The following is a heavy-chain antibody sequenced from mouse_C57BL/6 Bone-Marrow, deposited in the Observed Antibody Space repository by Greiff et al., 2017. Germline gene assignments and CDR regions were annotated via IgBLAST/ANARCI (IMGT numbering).Heavy chain of an antibody. J-gene: IGHJ1*03. CDR3: ARDLLYYGSSYYWYFDV. Sequence: EVNLVESEGGLVQPGSSMKLSCTASGFTFSDYYMAWVRQVPEKGLEWVANINYDGSSTYYLDSLKSRFIISRDNAKNILYLQMSSLKSEDTATYYCARDLLYYGSSYYWYFDVWGTGTTVTVSS. CDR2: INYDGSST. D-gene: IGHD1-1*01. CDR1: GFTFSDYY. V-gene: IGHV5-16*01.